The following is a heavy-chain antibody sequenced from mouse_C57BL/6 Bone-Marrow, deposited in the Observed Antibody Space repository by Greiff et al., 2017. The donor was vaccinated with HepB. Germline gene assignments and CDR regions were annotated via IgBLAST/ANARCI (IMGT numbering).Heavy chain of an antibody. V-gene: IGHV1-4*01. Sequence: QVQLQQSGAELARPGASVKMSCKASGYTFTSYTMHWVKQRPGQGLEWIGYINPSSGYTKYNQKFKDKATLTADKSSSTAYMQLSSLTSEDSAVYYGARDGSNSYYFDYWGQGTTLTVSS. CDR2: INPSSGYT. D-gene: IGHD2-5*01. CDR3: ARDGSNSYYFDY. CDR1: GYTFTSYT. J-gene: IGHJ2*01.